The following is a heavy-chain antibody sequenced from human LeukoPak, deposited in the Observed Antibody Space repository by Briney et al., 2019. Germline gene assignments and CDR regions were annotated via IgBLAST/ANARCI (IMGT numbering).Heavy chain of an antibody. CDR3: ANGGKRGGTNFDY. D-gene: IGHD4-23*01. CDR2: ISSRSTYI. V-gene: IGHV3-21*01. CDR1: GVTFSSFS. Sequence: GGSLRLSCAASGVTFSSFSMNCVRQAPGKGLEWVSSISSRSTYIYYADSVRGRFTISRDNAKNSLYLQLNSLRADDTAVYYCANGGKRGGTNFDYWGQGTLVTVSS. J-gene: IGHJ4*02.